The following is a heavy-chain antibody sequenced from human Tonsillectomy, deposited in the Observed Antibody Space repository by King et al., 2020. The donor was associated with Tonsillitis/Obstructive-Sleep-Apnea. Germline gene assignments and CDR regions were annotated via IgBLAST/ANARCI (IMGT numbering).Heavy chain of an antibody. CDR2: ISGNGGST. CDR3: AKDLGWEAGMA. D-gene: IGHD1-14*01. Sequence: VKLVESGGGLVQPGGSLRLSWAASGFTFSTYAMTWVRQAPGKGMEWVSAISGNGGSTYYADSVKGRFTISRDNSKNTLYLQMNSLRAEDTAVYYCAKDLGWEAGMAWGQGTLVTVSS. V-gene: IGHV3-23*04. CDR1: GFTFSTYA. J-gene: IGHJ5*02.